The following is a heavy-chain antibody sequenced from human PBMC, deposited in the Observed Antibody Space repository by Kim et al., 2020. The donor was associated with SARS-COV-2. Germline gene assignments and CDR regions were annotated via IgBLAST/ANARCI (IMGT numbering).Heavy chain of an antibody. D-gene: IGHD5-18*01. V-gene: IGHV3-30*18. CDR2: ISYDGSNK. CDR3: AKAPDTAMVTA. Sequence: GGSLRLSCAASGFTFSSYGMHWVRQAPGKGLEWVAVISYDGSNKYYADSVKGRFTISRDNSKNTLYLQMNSLRAEDTAVYYCAKAPDTAMVTAWGQGTLVTVSS. CDR1: GFTFSSYG. J-gene: IGHJ5*02.